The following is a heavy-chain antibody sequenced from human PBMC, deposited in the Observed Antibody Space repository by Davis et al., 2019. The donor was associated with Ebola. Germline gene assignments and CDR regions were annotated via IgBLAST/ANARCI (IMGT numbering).Heavy chain of an antibody. D-gene: IGHD5-24*01. Sequence: GESLKISCAASGFVFRNYVMSWVRQAPGKGLEWVSTLGTSADTYYADSVKGRFTISRDNSKNTLYLQMNSMRAEDTAVYYCAKSRIGMTTIRWYLELWGRGTLVTVSS. V-gene: IGHV3-23*01. CDR3: AKSRIGMTTIRWYLEL. CDR2: LGTSADT. J-gene: IGHJ2*01. CDR1: GFVFRNYV.